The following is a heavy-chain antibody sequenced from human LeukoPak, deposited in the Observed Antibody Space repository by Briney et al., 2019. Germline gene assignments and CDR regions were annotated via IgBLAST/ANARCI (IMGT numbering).Heavy chain of an antibody. CDR3: AREVKYDFWSGYPSGNAFDI. D-gene: IGHD3-3*01. CDR1: GYTFTSYA. CDR2: INTNTGNP. J-gene: IGHJ3*02. Sequence: ASVKVSCKASGYTFTSYAMNWVRQAPGQGLEWMGWINTNTGNPTYAQGFTGRFVFSLDTSVSTAYLQISSLKAEDTAVYYCAREVKYDFWSGYPSGNAFDIWGQGTMVTVSS. V-gene: IGHV7-4-1*02.